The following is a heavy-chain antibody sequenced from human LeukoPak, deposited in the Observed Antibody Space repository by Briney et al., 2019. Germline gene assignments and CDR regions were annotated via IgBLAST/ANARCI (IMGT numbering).Heavy chain of an antibody. Sequence: GWSLRLSCAASGFTFSSYSMNWVRQAPGKGLEWVSSISTSSSYISYADSVKGRFTISRDNAKDSLFLQMNSLRAEDTAVYYCARGSGSSALNFDYWGQGTLVTVSS. D-gene: IGHD2-15*01. CDR1: GFTFSSYS. CDR3: ARGSGSSALNFDY. J-gene: IGHJ4*02. CDR2: ISTSSSYI. V-gene: IGHV3-21*01.